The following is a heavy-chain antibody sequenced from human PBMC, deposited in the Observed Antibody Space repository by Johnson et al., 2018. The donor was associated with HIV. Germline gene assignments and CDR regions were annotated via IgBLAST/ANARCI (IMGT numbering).Heavy chain of an antibody. CDR1: GFTVSSNY. D-gene: IGHD2-8*01. CDR2: IYSGGST. CDR3: ARGSLTDDSFAE. Sequence: VQLVESGGGLVQPGGSLRLSCAASGFTVSSNYMSWVRQAPGKGLEWVSVIYSGGSTYYADSVKGRFTISRDNSKNTLYLQMNSLTTEDTAIYYCARGSLTDDSFAEWGQGTMVLVSS. J-gene: IGHJ3*01. V-gene: IGHV3-66*01.